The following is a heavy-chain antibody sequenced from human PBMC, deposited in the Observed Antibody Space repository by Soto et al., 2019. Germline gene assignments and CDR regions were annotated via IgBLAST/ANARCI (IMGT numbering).Heavy chain of an antibody. CDR1: GYTFTSHY. V-gene: IGHV1-46*01. J-gene: IGHJ4*02. CDR2: INPSGGST. D-gene: IGHD3-10*01. CDR3: ARDALKARVPDY. Sequence: ASVKVSCKASGYTFTSHYMHWVRQAPGQGLEWMGIINPSGGSTSYAQKFQGRVTMTRDTSTSTVYMELSSLRSEDTAVYYCARDALKARVPDYWGQGTLVTVSS.